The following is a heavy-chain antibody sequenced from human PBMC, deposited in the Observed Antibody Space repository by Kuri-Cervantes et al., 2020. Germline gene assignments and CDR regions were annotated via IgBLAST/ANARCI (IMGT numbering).Heavy chain of an antibody. J-gene: IGHJ4*02. V-gene: IGHV4-4*02. D-gene: IGHD4/OR15-4a*01. CDR2: IYHSGST. CDR1: GGSISSSNW. Sequence: SCAVSGGSISSSNWWSWVRQPPGKGLEWIGEIYHSGSTNYNPSLKSRVTISVDTSKNQFSLKLSSVTAADTAVYYCARGGTMGPMSYFDCWGQGTLVTVSS. CDR3: ARGGTMGPMSYFDC.